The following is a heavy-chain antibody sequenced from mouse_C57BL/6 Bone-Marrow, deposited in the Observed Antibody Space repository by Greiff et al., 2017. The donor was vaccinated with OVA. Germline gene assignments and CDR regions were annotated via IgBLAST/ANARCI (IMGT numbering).Heavy chain of an antibody. J-gene: IGHJ1*03. Sequence: EVKVVESGPGLVKPSQTVFLTCTVTGISITTGNYRWSWIRQFPGNKLEWIGYIYYSGTITYNPSLTSRTTITRDTPKNQFFLEMNSLTAEDTATYYGARERYYGSRGYFDVWGTGTTVTVSS. D-gene: IGHD1-1*01. CDR1: GISITTGNYR. CDR3: ARERYYGSRGYFDV. V-gene: IGHV3-5*01. CDR2: IYYSGTI.